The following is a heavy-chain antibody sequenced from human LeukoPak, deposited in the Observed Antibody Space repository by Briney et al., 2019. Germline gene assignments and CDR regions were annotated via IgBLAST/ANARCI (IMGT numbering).Heavy chain of an antibody. CDR1: GFTVGSSY. J-gene: IGHJ4*02. CDR3: AKDHAYYYDSSGYRH. D-gene: IGHD3-22*01. Sequence: PGGSLRLSCAASGFTVGSSYMDWVRQAPGKGLEWVSVIYSGGSTYYAESVKGRFTISRDNSKNTLYLQMNSLRAEDTAVYYCAKDHAYYYDSSGYRHWGQGTLVTVSS. CDR2: IYSGGST. V-gene: IGHV3-53*01.